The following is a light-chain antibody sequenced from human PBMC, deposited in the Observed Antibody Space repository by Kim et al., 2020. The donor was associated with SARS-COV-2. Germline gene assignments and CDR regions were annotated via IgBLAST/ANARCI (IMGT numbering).Light chain of an antibody. J-gene: IGKJ1*01. CDR2: DGS. CDR3: QQYSIFAT. V-gene: IGKV1-5*01. CDR1: QSIENR. Sequence: GDSVTITCRASQSIENRLAWYQQKPGKAPNVLIYDGSALASGVPSRFSGSGFGADFTLTISSLQPDDFATYYCQQYSIFATFGQGTKVDIK.